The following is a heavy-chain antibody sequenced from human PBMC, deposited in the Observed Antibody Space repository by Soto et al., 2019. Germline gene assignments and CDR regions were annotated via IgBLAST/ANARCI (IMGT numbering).Heavy chain of an antibody. CDR1: GFTFSTYG. V-gene: IGHV3-23*01. CDR3: ARKAPYYYDH. D-gene: IGHD3-22*01. Sequence: GGSLRLSCAASGFTFSTYGMRWVRQAPNEGLEWVSSISDSGYDTWYADSVRGRFTISRDNSKNTLYLQMNSLRAEDTAVYYCARKAPYYYDHWGQGIQVTVSS. CDR2: ISDSGYDT. J-gene: IGHJ4*02.